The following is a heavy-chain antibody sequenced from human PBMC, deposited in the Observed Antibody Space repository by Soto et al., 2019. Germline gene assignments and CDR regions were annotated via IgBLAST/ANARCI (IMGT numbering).Heavy chain of an antibody. J-gene: IGHJ4*02. V-gene: IGHV3-23*01. CDR2: ISGSGRST. Sequence: GGSLRLSCAASGFTFSSYAMSWVRQAPGKGLEWVSAISGSGRSTYYADSVKGRFTISRDNSKNTLYLQMNSLRSEDTAVYYCAKYDSSGYGYWGQGTLVTVSS. CDR3: AKYDSSGYGY. D-gene: IGHD3-22*01. CDR1: GFTFSSYA.